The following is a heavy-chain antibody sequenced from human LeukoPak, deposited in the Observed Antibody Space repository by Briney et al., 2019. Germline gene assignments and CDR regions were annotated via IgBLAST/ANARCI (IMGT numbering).Heavy chain of an antibody. J-gene: IGHJ4*02. V-gene: IGHV3-11*04. CDR1: GFSFSDYY. CDR3: ARVMGNYASDY. Sequence: NPGGSLRLSCAASGFSFSDYYMSWIRQAPGKGLEWVSYIGSSGDTMSYADSVKGRFTISRDNAKNSLYLQMSSLRAEDAAIYYCARVMGNYASDYWGQGALVTVSS. D-gene: IGHD1-7*01. CDR2: IGSSGDTM.